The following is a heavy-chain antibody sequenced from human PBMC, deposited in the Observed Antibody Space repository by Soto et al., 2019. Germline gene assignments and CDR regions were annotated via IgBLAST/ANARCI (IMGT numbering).Heavy chain of an antibody. CDR2: INAGNGDT. Sequence: ASVKVSCKASGYTFTDYAMHWVRQAPGQRPECMGWINAGNGDTKYSQSFQDRVTFTRDTSASTAYMEPSSLKPEDTAVHYCASGATSGWPFDQWGQGTLVTVSS. V-gene: IGHV1-3*01. CDR1: GYTFTDYA. J-gene: IGHJ4*02. D-gene: IGHD6-19*01. CDR3: ASGATSGWPFDQ.